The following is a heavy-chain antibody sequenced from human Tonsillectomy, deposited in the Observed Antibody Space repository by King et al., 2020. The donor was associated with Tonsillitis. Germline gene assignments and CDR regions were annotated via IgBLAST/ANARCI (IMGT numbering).Heavy chain of an antibody. Sequence: QLQESGPGLVKPSETLSLTCTVSGGSISSSSYYWGWIRQPPGKGLEWIGSIYYSGSTYYNPSLKSRVTISVATAKNQCSLKLSSVTAADTAVYYCARLPGIAAAGTPPLFDSWGQGTLVTVSS. CDR3: ARLPGIAAAGTPPLFDS. J-gene: IGHJ4*02. D-gene: IGHD6-13*01. CDR1: GGSISSSSYY. CDR2: IYYSGST. V-gene: IGHV4-39*07.